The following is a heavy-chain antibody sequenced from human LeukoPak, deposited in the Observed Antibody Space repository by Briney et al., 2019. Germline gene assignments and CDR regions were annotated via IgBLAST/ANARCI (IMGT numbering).Heavy chain of an antibody. CDR1: GGSISGYY. CDR2: INHSGST. CDR3: ARVVGLRYFDWALYYYYYYMDV. J-gene: IGHJ6*03. V-gene: IGHV4-34*01. Sequence: SETLSLTCTVSGGSISGYYWSWIRQPPGKGLEWIGEINHSGSTNYNPSLKSRVTISVDTSKNQFSLKLSSVTAADTAVYYCARVVGLRYFDWALYYYYYYMDVWGKGTTVTVSS. D-gene: IGHD3-9*01.